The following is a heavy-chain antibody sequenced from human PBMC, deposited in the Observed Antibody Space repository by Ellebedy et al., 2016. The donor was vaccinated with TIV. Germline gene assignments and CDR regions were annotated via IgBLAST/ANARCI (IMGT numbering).Heavy chain of an antibody. Sequence: SGPTLVKPTQTLTLTCTFSGFSLSTTGVGVGWIRQPPGKALEWLALIYWDGDKRYNPSLKSRLTITKDTSKNQVILTMTNMDPVDTATFYCAHRRVVVVPTELDVFDFWGQGTVVTVSS. D-gene: IGHD2-2*01. CDR3: AHRRVVVVPTELDVFDF. V-gene: IGHV2-5*02. CDR1: GFSLSTTGVG. J-gene: IGHJ3*01. CDR2: IYWDGDK.